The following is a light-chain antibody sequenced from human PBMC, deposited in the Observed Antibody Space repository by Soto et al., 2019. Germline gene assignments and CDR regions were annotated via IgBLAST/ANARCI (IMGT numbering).Light chain of an antibody. J-gene: IGLJ3*02. V-gene: IGLV2-14*03. CDR2: EVS. CDR1: GSDVGGYNY. Sequence: QSALTQPASVSGAPGQSITISCTGTGSDVGGYNYVSWFQQFAGKAPKLIIYEVSTRPSGISNRFSGSKSGNTASLTISELQAEDEADYFCTSFTSSSTWVFGGGTKLTVL. CDR3: TSFTSSSTWV.